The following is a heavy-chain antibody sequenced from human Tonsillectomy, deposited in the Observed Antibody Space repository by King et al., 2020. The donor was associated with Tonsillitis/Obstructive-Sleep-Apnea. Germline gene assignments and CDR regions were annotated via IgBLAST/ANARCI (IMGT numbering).Heavy chain of an antibody. V-gene: IGHV1-58*01. CDR1: GFTFTSSA. D-gene: IGHD5-12*01. CDR2: IVVGSGNT. Sequence: QLVKSGPEVKKPGKSMKVSCKASGFTFTSSAVQWVRQARGQRLEWIGWIVVGSGNTNYAQKFQERVTITRDMSTSTAYMELSSLRSEDTAVYYCAADIVATFKNWFDPWGQGTLVTVSS. CDR3: AADIVATFKNWFDP. J-gene: IGHJ5*02.